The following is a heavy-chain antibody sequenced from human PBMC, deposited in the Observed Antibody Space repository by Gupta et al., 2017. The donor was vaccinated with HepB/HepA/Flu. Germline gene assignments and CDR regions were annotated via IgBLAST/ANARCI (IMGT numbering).Heavy chain of an antibody. J-gene: IGHJ6*03. CDR2: INHTGST. CDR3: ARGGFNYYYYMDV. Sequence: QAQLQQWGAGLLKPSETLSLTCAVYGGSFSGYYWSWIRQPPEKGLELIGEINHTGSTNYNPSLKSRVTISANTSKSQFSLKLTSVTAADTAVYYCARGGFNYYYYMDVWGQGTTVTVSS. CDR1: GGSFSGYY. V-gene: IGHV4-34*01.